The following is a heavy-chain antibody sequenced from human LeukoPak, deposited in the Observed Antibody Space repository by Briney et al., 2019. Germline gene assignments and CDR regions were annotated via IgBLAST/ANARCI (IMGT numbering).Heavy chain of an antibody. D-gene: IGHD1-1*01. CDR2: LYPGDSDT. J-gene: IGHJ4*02. CDR3: ARRARYSETFDY. CDR1: GYSSTSYC. V-gene: IGHV5-51*01. Sequence: GESLKISCKGSGYSSTSYCIVWVRQMHGKGLEWMGMLYPGDSDTRYIPSFQGQVTLSADKAISTAYLQWSSLKGSDTAMYYCARRARYSETFDYWGQGTLVTVSS.